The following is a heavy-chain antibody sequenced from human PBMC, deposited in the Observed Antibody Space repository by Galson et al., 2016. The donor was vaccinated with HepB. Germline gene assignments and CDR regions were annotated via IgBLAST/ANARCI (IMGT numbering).Heavy chain of an antibody. CDR3: ARGGQVTMVQGVVIAFGRDG. CDR2: IYYSGST. Sequence: SETLSLTCTVSGGSISSSSYYWGWIRQPPGKGLEWIGSIYYSGSTYYNPSLQSRVTISVDTSENQFSLKMSSVTAADAAVYYCARGGQVTMVQGVVIAFGRDGWGQGTKVTVS. J-gene: IGHJ6*02. CDR1: GGSISSSSYY. D-gene: IGHD3-10*01. V-gene: IGHV4-39*07.